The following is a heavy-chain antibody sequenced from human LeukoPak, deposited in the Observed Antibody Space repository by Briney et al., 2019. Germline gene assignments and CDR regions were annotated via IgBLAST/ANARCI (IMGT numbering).Heavy chain of an antibody. D-gene: IGHD3-10*01. V-gene: IGHV4-34*01. CDR3: ARHRLYAYAMVRGVSHWFDP. Sequence: PSETLSLTCAVYGGSFSGYYWSWIRQPPGKGLEWIGEINHSGSTNYNPSLKSRVTISVDTSKNQFSLKLSSVTAADTAVYYCARHRLYAYAMVRGVSHWFDPWGQGTLVTVSS. CDR2: INHSGST. J-gene: IGHJ5*02. CDR1: GGSFSGYY.